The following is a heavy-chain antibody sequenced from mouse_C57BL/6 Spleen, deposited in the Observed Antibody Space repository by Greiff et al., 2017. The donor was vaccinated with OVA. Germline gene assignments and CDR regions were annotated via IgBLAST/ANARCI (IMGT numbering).Heavy chain of an antibody. D-gene: IGHD2-4*01. Sequence: DVQLQESGGDLVKPGGSLKLSCAASGFTFSSYGMSWVRQTPDKRLEWVATISSGGSYTYYPASVKGRFTISRDNAKNTLYLQMSSLKSEDTAMYYCARRGYDYDGFAYWGQGTLVTVSA. CDR3: ARRGYDYDGFAY. CDR2: ISSGGSYT. V-gene: IGHV5-6*01. J-gene: IGHJ3*01. CDR1: GFTFSSYG.